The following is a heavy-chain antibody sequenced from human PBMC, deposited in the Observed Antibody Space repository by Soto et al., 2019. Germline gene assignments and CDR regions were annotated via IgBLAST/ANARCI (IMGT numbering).Heavy chain of an antibody. D-gene: IGHD6-13*01. V-gene: IGHV1-18*01. CDR3: EYVRGILVLTAFDD. Sequence: ASVKVSCKASGGTFSSYAISWVRQAPGQGLEWMGWISAYNGNTNYAQKLQGRVTMTTDTSTSTAYMELRSLRSDDTAVYYCEYVRGILVLTAFDDSGQGTLVTVSS. J-gene: IGHJ4*02. CDR1: GGTFSSYA. CDR2: ISAYNGNT.